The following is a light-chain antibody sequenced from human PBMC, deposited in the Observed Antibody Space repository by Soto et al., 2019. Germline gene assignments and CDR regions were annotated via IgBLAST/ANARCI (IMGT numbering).Light chain of an antibody. J-gene: IGKJ1*01. Sequence: DIQMTQSPSSVSASVGDRVTITCRASQDIKTYLAWYQQKPGKVPRRLIYAASTLQSGVPSRFSGSGSGADFTLSISSLQPEDVATYYCQKYNSAPWTFGQGTKVDI. CDR2: AAS. CDR1: QDIKTY. V-gene: IGKV1-27*01. CDR3: QKYNSAPWT.